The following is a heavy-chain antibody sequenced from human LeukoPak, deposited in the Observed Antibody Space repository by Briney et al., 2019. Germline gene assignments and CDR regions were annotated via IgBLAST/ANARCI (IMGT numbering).Heavy chain of an antibody. D-gene: IGHD3-22*01. V-gene: IGHV3-23*01. J-gene: IGHJ4*02. CDR3: ANMERDYYDSSGAVAGY. Sequence: GGSLRLSCAASGFTFSSYAMSWVRQAPGKGLEWVSAISGSGGSTYYADSVKGRFTISRDNSKNTLYLQMNSLRAEDTAVYYCANMERDYYDSSGAVAGYWGQGTLVTVSS. CDR1: GFTFSSYA. CDR2: ISGSGGST.